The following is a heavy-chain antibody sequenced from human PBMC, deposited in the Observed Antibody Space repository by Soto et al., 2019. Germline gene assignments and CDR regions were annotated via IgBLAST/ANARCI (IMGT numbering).Heavy chain of an antibody. J-gene: IGHJ4*02. CDR1: GYSFTSYW. D-gene: IGHD3-22*01. V-gene: IGHV5-51*01. CDR2: IYPGDSGT. Sequence: GESLKICCKGAGYSFTSYWIGWVRQMPGKGLEWMGIIYPGDSGTRYSPSFQGQVTISADKSISTAYLQWSSLKASDTAMYYCARPRSSGSPHFDYWGQGTLVTVSS. CDR3: ARPRSSGSPHFDY.